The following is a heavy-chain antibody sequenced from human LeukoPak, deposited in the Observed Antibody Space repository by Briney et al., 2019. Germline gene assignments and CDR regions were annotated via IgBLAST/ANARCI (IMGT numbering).Heavy chain of an antibody. CDR1: GGSISSYY. J-gene: IGHJ5*02. Sequence: SETLSLTCTVSGGSISSYYWSGIRQPPGKGLEWIGYIYYSGSTNYNPSLKSRVTISVDTSKNQFSLKLSSVTAADTAVYYCARVHCYGSTWGNWFDPWGQGTLVTVSS. V-gene: IGHV4-59*01. CDR2: IYYSGST. D-gene: IGHD2-2*01. CDR3: ARVHCYGSTWGNWFDP.